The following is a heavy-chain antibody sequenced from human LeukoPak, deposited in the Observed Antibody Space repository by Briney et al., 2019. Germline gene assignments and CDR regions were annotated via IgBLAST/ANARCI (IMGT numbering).Heavy chain of an antibody. Sequence: PGRSLRLSCAASGFTFSSYGMHWVRQAPGKGLEWVAVISYDGSNKYYADSVKGRFTISRDNSKNTLYLQMNSLRAEDTAVYYCAKLASPDTTGAFDIWGQGTMVTVSS. V-gene: IGHV3-30*18. J-gene: IGHJ3*02. D-gene: IGHD1-1*01. CDR1: GFTFSSYG. CDR2: ISYDGSNK. CDR3: AKLASPDTTGAFDI.